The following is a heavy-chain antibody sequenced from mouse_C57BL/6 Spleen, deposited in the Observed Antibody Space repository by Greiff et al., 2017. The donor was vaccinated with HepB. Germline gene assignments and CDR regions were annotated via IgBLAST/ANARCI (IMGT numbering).Heavy chain of an antibody. CDR1: GYSITSGYY. CDR3: ARAGYYRVDYFDY. D-gene: IGHD2-3*01. Sequence: EVHLVESGPGLVKPSQSLSLTCSVTGYSITSGYYWNWIRQFPGNKLEWMGYISYDGSNNYNPSLKNRISITRDTSKNQFFLKLNSVTTEDTATYYCARAGYYRVDYFDYWGQGTTLTVSS. J-gene: IGHJ2*01. V-gene: IGHV3-6*01. CDR2: ISYDGSN.